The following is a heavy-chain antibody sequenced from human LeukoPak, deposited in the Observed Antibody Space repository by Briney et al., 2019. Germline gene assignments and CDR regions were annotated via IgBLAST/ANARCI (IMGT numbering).Heavy chain of an antibody. CDR2: IWYDGSNK. D-gene: IGHD6-13*01. J-gene: IGHJ4*02. CDR1: GFTFSSYG. V-gene: IGHV3-33*06. CDR3: AKTRPLDSSSWSHGDY. Sequence: GGSLRLSCAASGFTFSSYGMHWVRQAPGKGLEWVAVIWYDGSNKYYADSVKGRFTISRDNSKNTLYLQMNSLRAEDTAVYYCAKTRPLDSSSWSHGDYWGQGTLATVSS.